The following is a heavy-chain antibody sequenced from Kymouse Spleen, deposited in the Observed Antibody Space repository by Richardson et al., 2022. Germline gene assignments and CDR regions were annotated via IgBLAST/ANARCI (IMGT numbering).Heavy chain of an antibody. J-gene: IGHJ6*02. D-gene: IGHD6-6*01. Sequence: QVQLQESGPGLVKPSETLSLTCTVSGGSISSYYWSWIRQPPGKGLEWIGYIYYSGSTNYNPSLKSRVTISVDTSKNQFSLKLSSVTAADTAVYYCARDSSSSYYYYGMDVWGQGTTVTVSS. CDR3: ARDSSSSYYYYGMDV. CDR1: GGSISSYY. CDR2: IYYSGST. V-gene: IGHV4-59*01.